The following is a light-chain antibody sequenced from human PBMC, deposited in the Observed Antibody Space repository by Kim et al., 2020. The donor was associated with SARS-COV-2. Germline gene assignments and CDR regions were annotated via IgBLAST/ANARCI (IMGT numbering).Light chain of an antibody. Sequence: SVSPAERATLSCRASQRVSSNLAWYQQKPGQTPRLLIYGASTRATGIPARFSGSGSGTEFTLTISSLQSEDFAVYYCQQYINWPTFGGGTKVDIK. CDR2: GAS. CDR3: QQYINWPT. J-gene: IGKJ4*01. V-gene: IGKV3-15*01. CDR1: QRVSSN.